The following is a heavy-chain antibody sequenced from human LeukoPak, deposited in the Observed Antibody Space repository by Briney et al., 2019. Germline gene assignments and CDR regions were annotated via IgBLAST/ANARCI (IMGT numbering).Heavy chain of an antibody. CDR1: GGSFSGYY. CDR3: ARGYRKYSSGWYGGGYYFDC. D-gene: IGHD6-19*01. Sequence: SETLSLTCAVYGGSFSGYYWSWIRQPPGKGLEWIGEINHSGSTNYNPSLKSRVTISVDTSKNQFSLKLSSVTAADTAVYYCARGYRKYSSGWYGGGYYFDCWGQGTLVTVSS. J-gene: IGHJ4*02. V-gene: IGHV4-34*01. CDR2: INHSGST.